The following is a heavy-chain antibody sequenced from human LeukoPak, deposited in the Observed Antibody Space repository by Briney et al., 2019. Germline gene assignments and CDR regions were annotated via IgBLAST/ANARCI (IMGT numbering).Heavy chain of an antibody. CDR2: ISYDGSNK. D-gene: IGHD5-18*01. CDR1: GFTFSSYG. J-gene: IGHJ4*02. V-gene: IGHV3-30*03. CDR3: ATPEGYSYGYEDY. Sequence: GRSLRLSYAASGFTFSSYGMHWVRQAPGKGLEWVAVISYDGSNKYYADSVKGRFTISRDNSKNTLYLQMNSLRAEDTAVYYCATPEGYSYGYEDYWGQGTLVTVSS.